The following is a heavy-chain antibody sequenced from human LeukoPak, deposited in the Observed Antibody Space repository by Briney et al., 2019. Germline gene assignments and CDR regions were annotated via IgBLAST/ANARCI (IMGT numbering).Heavy chain of an antibody. CDR2: ISSSSSTI. CDR1: GFTFSIYS. Sequence: GGSLRLSCAASGFTFSIYSMNWVRQAPGKGLEWVSYISSSSSTIYYADSVKGRFTISRDNAKNSLYLQMNSLRAEDTAVYYCARVFPLYVDGYNSFDYWGQGTLVTVSS. CDR3: ARVFPLYVDGYNSFDY. V-gene: IGHV3-48*01. D-gene: IGHD5-24*01. J-gene: IGHJ4*02.